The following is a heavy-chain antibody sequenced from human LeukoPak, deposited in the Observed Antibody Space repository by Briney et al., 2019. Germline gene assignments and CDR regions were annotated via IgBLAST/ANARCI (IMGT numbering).Heavy chain of an antibody. J-gene: IGHJ4*02. CDR2: IKSKTDGGTT. CDR1: GFTFSNAW. D-gene: IGHD2-2*01. V-gene: IGHV3-15*01. CDR3: TTQLGYCSSTSCVRTPDFDY. Sequence: GGSLRLSCAASGFTFSNAWVSWVRQAPGKGLEWIGRIKSKTDGGTTDYAEPVKGRFTISRDDSKNTLYLQMNSLKTEDTAVYYCTTQLGYCSSTSCVRTPDFDYWGQGTRVTVSA.